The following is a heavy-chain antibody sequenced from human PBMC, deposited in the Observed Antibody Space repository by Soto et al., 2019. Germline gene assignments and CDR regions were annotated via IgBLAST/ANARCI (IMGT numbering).Heavy chain of an antibody. J-gene: IGHJ4*02. CDR1: GYTFTSYG. CDR3: ARVDPTYSFGYPSLAY. D-gene: IGHD5-18*01. V-gene: IGHV1-18*04. CDR2: ISAYTGNT. Sequence: QVHLVQSGAEVKKPGASVKVSCTASGYTFTSYGISWVRQAPGQGLEWMGWISAYTGNTNYAQKVKGRVTMTTDTSTSTASTELRTRTSDDTAVYYWARVDPTYSFGYPSLAYWGQGTRVTVSS.